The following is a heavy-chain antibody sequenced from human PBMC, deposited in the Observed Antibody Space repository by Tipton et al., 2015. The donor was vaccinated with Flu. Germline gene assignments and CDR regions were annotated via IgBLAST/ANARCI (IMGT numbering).Heavy chain of an antibody. J-gene: IGHJ4*02. CDR1: GFTFEDYS. Sequence: GSLRLSCAASGFTFEDYSMHWVRQVPGKGLEWVSRIGGDGGITYYADSVKGRFIISRDNTKKSLFLQMDSLTTEDTAVYYCAKGSYYYDTTGYYGVLDHWGQGTLVTVSS. V-gene: IGHV3-43*01. CDR3: AKGSYYYDTTGYYGVLDH. D-gene: IGHD3-22*01. CDR2: IGGDGGIT.